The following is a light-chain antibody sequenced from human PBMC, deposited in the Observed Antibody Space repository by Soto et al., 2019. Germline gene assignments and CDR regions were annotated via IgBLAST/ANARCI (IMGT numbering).Light chain of an antibody. V-gene: IGKV1-5*01. CDR3: QQYNRYSP. CDR2: DAS. Sequence: DIQMTQSPSTLSASVGDRVTITCRASQSISSWLAWYQQKPGKAPKLLIYDASSLESGVPSRFSGSGSATEFTLTISCLKPDDFATYYCQQYNRYSPFGQGTKVEIK. J-gene: IGKJ1*01. CDR1: QSISSW.